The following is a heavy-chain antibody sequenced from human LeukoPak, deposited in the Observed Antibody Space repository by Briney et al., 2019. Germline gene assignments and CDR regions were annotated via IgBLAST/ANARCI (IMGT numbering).Heavy chain of an antibody. D-gene: IGHD6-6*01. CDR1: GYSISSGYY. CDR2: IYHSGST. V-gene: IGHV4-38-2*02. CDR3: ARDGSSSLDAFDI. Sequence: SETLSLTCTVSGYSISSGYYWGWIRQPPGKGLEWIGSIYHSGSTYYNPSLKSRVTISVDTSKNQFSLKLSSVTAADTAVYYCARDGSSSLDAFDIWGQGTMVTVSS. J-gene: IGHJ3*02.